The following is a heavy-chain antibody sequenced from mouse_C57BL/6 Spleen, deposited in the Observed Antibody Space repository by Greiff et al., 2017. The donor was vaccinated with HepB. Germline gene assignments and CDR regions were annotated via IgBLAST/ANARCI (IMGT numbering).Heavy chain of an antibody. CDR1: GFTFSSYA. V-gene: IGHV5-4*01. D-gene: IGHD2-12*01. J-gene: IGHJ2*01. Sequence: DVKLVESGGGLVKPGGSLKLSCAASGFTFSSYAMSWVRQTPEKRLEWVATISDGGSYTYYPDNVKGRFTISRDNAKNNLYLQMSHLKSEDTAMYYCARDPYYYTWGQGTTLTVSS. CDR2: ISDGGSYT. CDR3: ARDPYYYT.